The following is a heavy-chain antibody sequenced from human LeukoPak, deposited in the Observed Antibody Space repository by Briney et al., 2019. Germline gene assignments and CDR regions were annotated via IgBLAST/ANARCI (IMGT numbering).Heavy chain of an antibody. CDR3: ATDCSSTSCYTTGGYYYYMDV. Sequence: PGGSLRLSCAVSGITLSNYGMSWVRQAPGKGLEWVSYISSSGSTIYYADSVKGRFTISRDNAKNSLYLQMNSLRAEDTAVYYCATDCSSTSCYTTGGYYYYMDVWGKGTTVTVSS. D-gene: IGHD2-2*02. J-gene: IGHJ6*03. CDR2: ISSSGSTI. V-gene: IGHV3-11*01. CDR1: GITLSNYG.